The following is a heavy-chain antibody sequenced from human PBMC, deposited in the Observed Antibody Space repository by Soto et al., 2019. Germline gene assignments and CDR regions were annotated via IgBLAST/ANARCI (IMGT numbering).Heavy chain of an antibody. V-gene: IGHV1-8*01. CDR2: MNPNSANT. D-gene: IGHD3-16*01. CDR1: GYTFTSYD. CDR3: AREGVRRMDV. J-gene: IGHJ6*04. Sequence: QVQLVQSGAEVKKPGASVKVSCKASGYTFTSYDINWVRQATGQGLEWMGWMNPNSANTGYAQKFQGRGTMTRNNSISTAYMELGSLRSEDTAVYYGAREGVRRMDVWGKGTTVTVSS.